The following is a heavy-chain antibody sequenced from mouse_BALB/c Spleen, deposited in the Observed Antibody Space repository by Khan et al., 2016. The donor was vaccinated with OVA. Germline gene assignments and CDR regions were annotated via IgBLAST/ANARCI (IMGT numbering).Heavy chain of an antibody. V-gene: IGHV2-6-7*01. Sequence: QVQLKESGPGLVAPSQSLSITCTVSGFSLTGYGVNWVRQPPGKGLEWLGMIWGDGSTDYNSALKSRLSISKDNSKSQVFLKMNSLQTADAARYYCAGAYYGNYKEAMDYWGQGTSVTVSS. J-gene: IGHJ4*01. CDR2: IWGDGST. CDR3: AGAYYGNYKEAMDY. CDR1: GFSLTGYG. D-gene: IGHD2-10*01.